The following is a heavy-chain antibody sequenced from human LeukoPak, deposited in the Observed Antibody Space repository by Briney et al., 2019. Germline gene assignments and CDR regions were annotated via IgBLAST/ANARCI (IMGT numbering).Heavy chain of an antibody. Sequence: PGGSLRLSCAASGFTVSTHYMSWVRQAPGKGLEWVSVIYTGGNTHYADSVKGRFTISGDNSENTLSLLMNSLRAEDTAVYYCARGGWYYYGSGSPDAFDIWGQGTMVTVSS. CDR2: IYTGGNT. V-gene: IGHV3-53*01. D-gene: IGHD3-10*01. J-gene: IGHJ3*02. CDR1: GFTVSTHY. CDR3: ARGGWYYYGSGSPDAFDI.